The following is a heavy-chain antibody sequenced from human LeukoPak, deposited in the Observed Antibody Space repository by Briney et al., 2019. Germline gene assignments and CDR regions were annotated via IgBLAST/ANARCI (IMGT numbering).Heavy chain of an antibody. Sequence: SETLSLTCTVSGGSISSYYWSWIRQPPGKGLEWIGYIYYSGTTNNNPSLKSRVTISVDTSKNQFSLKLSSVTAADTAVCYCARSGSYAGFFDYWGQGTLVTVSS. V-gene: IGHV4-59*01. CDR2: IYYSGTT. CDR3: ARSGSYAGFFDY. J-gene: IGHJ4*02. CDR1: GGSISSYY. D-gene: IGHD1-26*01.